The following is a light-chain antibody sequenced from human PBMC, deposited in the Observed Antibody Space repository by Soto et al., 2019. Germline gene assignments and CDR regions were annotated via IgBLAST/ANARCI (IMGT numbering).Light chain of an antibody. CDR1: QSISHF. J-gene: IGKJ2*01. V-gene: IGKV1-39*01. Sequence: DVQMTQSPSSLSASVGDRITITCRASQSISHFLTWYQQKSGKAPKILIYAASSLQSGVPSRFSGSASGTDFTLTISSLQPEDFATYYCQQTNSIPYTFGQGTKVDIK. CDR3: QQTNSIPYT. CDR2: AAS.